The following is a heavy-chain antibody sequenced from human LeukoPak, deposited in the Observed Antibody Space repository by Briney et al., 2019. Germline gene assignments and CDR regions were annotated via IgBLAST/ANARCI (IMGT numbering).Heavy chain of an antibody. Sequence: ASVKVSCKVSGYTLTELSMHWVRQAPGKGLVGMGGFDPEDGETIYAQKFQGRVTMTEDTSTDTAYMELSSLRSEDTAVYYCATGCAEGYCSSYQGYGMDVWGQGTTVTVSS. J-gene: IGHJ6*02. CDR2: FDPEDGET. D-gene: IGHD2-2*01. CDR3: ATGCAEGYCSSYQGYGMDV. V-gene: IGHV1-24*01. CDR1: GYTLTELS.